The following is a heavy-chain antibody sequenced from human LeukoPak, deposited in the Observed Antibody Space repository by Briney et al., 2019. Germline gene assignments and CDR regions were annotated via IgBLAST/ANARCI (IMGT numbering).Heavy chain of an antibody. D-gene: IGHD3-9*01. V-gene: IGHV3-21*01. CDR3: ARSLLDSPYYYGMDV. CDR1: GFTFSSYS. J-gene: IGHJ6*02. Sequence: GGSLRLSCAASGFTFSSYSMNWVRQAPGKGLEWVSSISSSSSYIYYADSVKGRFTISRDNAKNSLYLQMNSLRAEDTAVYYCARSLLDSPYYYGMDVWGQGTTVTVSS. CDR2: ISSSSSYI.